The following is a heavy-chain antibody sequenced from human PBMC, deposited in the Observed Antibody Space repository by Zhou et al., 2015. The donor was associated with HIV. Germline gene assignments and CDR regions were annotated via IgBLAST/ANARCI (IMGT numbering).Heavy chain of an antibody. D-gene: IGHD1-20*01. CDR2: VKPNSGDA. Sequence: QVQLMQSGPEAKQPGASVRVSCKASGYTFIAYYMHWVRQAPGQGLEWMGRVKPNSGDADYAQQFQGRVVMTRDTSTSAAYMDLSRLTFADTAVYYCARVEITGRNKFDVWGQGTLVTVSS. CDR3: ARVEITGRNKFDV. J-gene: IGHJ5*02. CDR1: GYTFIAYY. V-gene: IGHV1-2*06.